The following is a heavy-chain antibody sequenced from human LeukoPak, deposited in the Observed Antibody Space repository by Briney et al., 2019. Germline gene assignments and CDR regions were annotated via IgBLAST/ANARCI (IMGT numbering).Heavy chain of an antibody. CDR1: GGSFSGYY. D-gene: IGHD3-3*01. CDR3: ARAGYYRFLESWHFDL. CDR2: INHSGST. V-gene: IGHV4-34*01. J-gene: IGHJ2*01. Sequence: PSETLSLTCAVYGGSFSGYYWSWIRRPPGKGLEWIGEINHSGSTNYNPSLKSRVTISVDTSKNQFSLKLSSVTAADTAVYYCARAGYYRFLESWHFDLWGRGTLVTVSS.